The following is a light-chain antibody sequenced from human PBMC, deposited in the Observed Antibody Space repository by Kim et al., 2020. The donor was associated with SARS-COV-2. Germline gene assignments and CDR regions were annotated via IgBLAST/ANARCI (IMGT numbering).Light chain of an antibody. CDR3: QQYNRSPGLT. J-gene: IGKJ4*01. V-gene: IGKV1-5*03. CDR2: EAS. CDR1: QSIGTW. Sequence: DIQMTQSPSTLSVSVGDRVTITCRASQSIGTWLAWYQQKPGKAPRLLIYEASNLDSGVPSRFSRSGSGTEFTLTISSLQTDDFATYYCQQYNRSPGLTFGGGTKVDIK.